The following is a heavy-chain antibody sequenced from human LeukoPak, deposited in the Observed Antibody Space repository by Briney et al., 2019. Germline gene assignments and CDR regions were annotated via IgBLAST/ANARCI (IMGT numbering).Heavy chain of an antibody. CDR1: GFPFSSYW. Sequence: GGSLRLPCVASGFPFSSYWMTWVRQAPGKGLEWVANIKQDGSKKSYVDSVKGRFTISRDNAKNSLYLQMNSLRAEDTAIYYCTRVGYIDEGIDYWGQGTLVTVSS. D-gene: IGHD5-24*01. V-gene: IGHV3-7*04. CDR2: IKQDGSKK. CDR3: TRVGYIDEGIDY. J-gene: IGHJ4*02.